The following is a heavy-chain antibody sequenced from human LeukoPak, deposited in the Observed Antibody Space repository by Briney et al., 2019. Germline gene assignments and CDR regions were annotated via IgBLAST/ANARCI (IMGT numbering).Heavy chain of an antibody. Sequence: PGGSLRLSCAASGFTFTNYAMAWVRQAPGKGLECVSGITYTGGDTYYPDSVKGRFTISRDNSKNTLYLQMNSLRDEDTAVYYCAKDGGGTSGWFWDFWGQGALVTVTS. J-gene: IGHJ4*02. D-gene: IGHD6-19*01. CDR1: GFTFTNYA. CDR3: AKDGGGTSGWFWDF. V-gene: IGHV3-23*01. CDR2: ITYTGGDT.